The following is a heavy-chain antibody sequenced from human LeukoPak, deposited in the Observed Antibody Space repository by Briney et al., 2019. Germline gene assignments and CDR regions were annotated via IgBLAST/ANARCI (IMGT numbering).Heavy chain of an antibody. CDR3: AKSVSSSSYNWFDP. CDR1: GSTFSSYV. V-gene: IGHV3-23*01. CDR2: ISGSGGNT. D-gene: IGHD6-13*01. Sequence: GGSLRLSCAASGSTFSSYVMSWVRQAPGKGLEWVSAISGSGGNTYYADSVKGRFTISRDNSKNTLYLQMNSLRAEDTAVYYCAKSVSSSSYNWFDPWGQGTLVTVSS. J-gene: IGHJ5*02.